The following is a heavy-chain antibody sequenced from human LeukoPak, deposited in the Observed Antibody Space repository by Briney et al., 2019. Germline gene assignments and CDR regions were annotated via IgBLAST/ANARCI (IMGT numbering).Heavy chain of an antibody. V-gene: IGHV1-69*05. D-gene: IGHD6-13*01. CDR1: GGTFSSYA. J-gene: IGHJ4*02. CDR3: ASNRIAAAGMDFDY. CDR2: IIPIFGTA. Sequence: SVKVSCKASGGTFSSYAISWVRQAPGQGLEWMGGIIPIFGTANYARKFQGRVTITTDESTSTAYMELSSLRSEDTAVYYCASNRIAAAGMDFDYWGQGTLVTVSS.